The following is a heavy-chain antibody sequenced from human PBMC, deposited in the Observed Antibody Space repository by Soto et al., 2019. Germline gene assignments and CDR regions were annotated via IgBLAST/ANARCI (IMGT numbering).Heavy chain of an antibody. CDR2: IKSKTDGGTT. J-gene: IGHJ4*02. CDR3: TTDWDYLYYFDY. D-gene: IGHD3-16*01. Sequence: RGSLRLSCAASGFTFSNAWMSWVRQAPGKGLEWVGRIKSKTDGGTTDYAAPVKGRFTISRDDSKNTLYLQMNSLKTEDTAVYYCTTDWDYLYYFDYWGQGTLVTVSS. V-gene: IGHV3-15*01. CDR1: GFTFSNAW.